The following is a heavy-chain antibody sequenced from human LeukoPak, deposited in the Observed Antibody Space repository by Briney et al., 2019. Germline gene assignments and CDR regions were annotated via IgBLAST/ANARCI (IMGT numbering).Heavy chain of an antibody. V-gene: IGHV3-48*01. CDR1: GFTFSSYT. J-gene: IGHJ6*03. CDR3: ARFAAGGSYYYYMDV. Sequence: GGSLRLSCAASGFTFSSYTMNWVRQPPGKGLEWIANIGTRSTTIYYADSVKGRFTISRDNAKNSLYLQMNSLRADDTAVYYCARFAAGGSYYYYMDVWGKGTTVTVSS. D-gene: IGHD6-25*01. CDR2: IGTRSTTI.